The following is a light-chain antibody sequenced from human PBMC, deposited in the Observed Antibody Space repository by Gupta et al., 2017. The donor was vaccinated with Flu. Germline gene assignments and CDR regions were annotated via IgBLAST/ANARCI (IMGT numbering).Light chain of an antibody. Sequence: PGKTASIACSGDRLGNKYNCWYQQKPGQPPVLVIYKANKGPSGIPGRFSGSNSGNTATLTISGTQDMDEDDYYCQAWDSNNAVFGGGTKLTVL. CDR3: QAWDSNNAV. J-gene: IGLJ2*01. CDR2: KAN. V-gene: IGLV3-1*01. CDR1: RLGNKY.